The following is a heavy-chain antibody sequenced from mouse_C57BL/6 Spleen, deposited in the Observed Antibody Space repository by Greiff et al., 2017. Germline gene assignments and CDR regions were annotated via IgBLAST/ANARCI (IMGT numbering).Heavy chain of an antibody. Sequence: QVQLQQPGAELVMPGASVKLSCKASGYTFTSYWMHWVKQRPGQGLEWIGEIDPSDSYTNYNQKFKGKSTLTVDKSSSTAYMQLSSLTSEDCAVYYCARGGNYYAMDYWGQGTSVTVSS. CDR3: ARGGNYYAMDY. D-gene: IGHD2-1*01. J-gene: IGHJ4*01. V-gene: IGHV1-69*01. CDR1: GYTFTSYW. CDR2: IDPSDSYT.